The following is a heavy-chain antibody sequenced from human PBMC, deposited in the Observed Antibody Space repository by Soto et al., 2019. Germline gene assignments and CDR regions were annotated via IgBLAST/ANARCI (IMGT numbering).Heavy chain of an antibody. CDR1: GFSFSNFN. Sequence: GGSLRLSCAASGFSFSNFNMNWVRQAPGKGLEWVSYISSGSGTIYYAESVKGRFTISRDNAKDSLYLQLSSLRAEDTAVYYCVRDLAVTGIYFDYWGQGALVTGSS. D-gene: IGHD6-19*01. V-gene: IGHV3-48*01. CDR3: VRDLAVTGIYFDY. CDR2: ISSGSGTI. J-gene: IGHJ4*02.